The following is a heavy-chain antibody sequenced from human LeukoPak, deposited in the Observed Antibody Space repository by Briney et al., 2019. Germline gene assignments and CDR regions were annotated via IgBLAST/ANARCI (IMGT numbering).Heavy chain of an antibody. V-gene: IGHV4-59*08. CDR1: GGSISSYY. CDR2: IYYSGST. J-gene: IGHJ4*02. Sequence: SETLSLTCPVSGGSISSYYWSWIRQPPGKGLEWIGYIYYSGSTNYNPSLKSRVTISVDTSTNQFSLKLSSVTAADTAVYYCARSTIRSSGYYYADYWGQGTLVTVSS. D-gene: IGHD3-22*01. CDR3: ARSTIRSSGYYYADY.